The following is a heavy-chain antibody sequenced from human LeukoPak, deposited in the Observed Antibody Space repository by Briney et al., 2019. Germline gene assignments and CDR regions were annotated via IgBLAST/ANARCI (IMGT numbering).Heavy chain of an antibody. CDR2: INQAGTEK. D-gene: IGHD5-24*01. Sequence: PGGSLRLSCAASGFTFGSYWMGWVRQAPGKGLEWVANINQAGTEKYYVDSVKGRFTISRDNAKNSLFLQMNSLRAEDTAVYFCARVRGGYYFDYWGQGTLVTVSS. CDR1: GFTFGSYW. J-gene: IGHJ4*02. CDR3: ARVRGGYYFDY. V-gene: IGHV3-7*04.